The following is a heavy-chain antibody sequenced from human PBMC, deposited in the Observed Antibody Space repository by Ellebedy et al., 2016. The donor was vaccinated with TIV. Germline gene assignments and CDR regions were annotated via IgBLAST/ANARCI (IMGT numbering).Heavy chain of an antibody. D-gene: IGHD6-6*01. CDR2: INPNSGGT. CDR1: GYTFTGYY. J-gene: IGHJ6*02. Sequence: ASVKVSXXASGYTFTGYYMHWVRQAPGQGLEWMGWINPNSGGTNYAQRFQGRVTMTRDTSISTAYMKLSRLRSDDTAVYYCARDISSSSEDYGMDVWGQGTTVTVSS. CDR3: ARDISSSSEDYGMDV. V-gene: IGHV1-2*02.